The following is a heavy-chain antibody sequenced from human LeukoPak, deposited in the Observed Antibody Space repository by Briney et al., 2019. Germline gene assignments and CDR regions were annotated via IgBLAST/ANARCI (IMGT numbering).Heavy chain of an antibody. D-gene: IGHD5-18*01. CDR2: IYYSGST. Sequence: SQTLSPTCTVSGGSIRSYYWTWIRQPPGKGLEWIGYIYYSGSTNYNPSLKSRVTISVDTSKNQFSLKLSSVTAADTAVYYCVRDAGEYSAWYYFDYWGQGTLVTVSS. CDR1: GGSIRSYY. J-gene: IGHJ4*02. V-gene: IGHV4-59*01. CDR3: VRDAGEYSAWYYFDY.